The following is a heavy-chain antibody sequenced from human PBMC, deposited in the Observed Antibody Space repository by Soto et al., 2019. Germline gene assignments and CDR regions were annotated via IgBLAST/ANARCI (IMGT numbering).Heavy chain of an antibody. V-gene: IGHV1-3*01. CDR2: INAGNGNT. D-gene: IGHD3-22*01. CDR3: ARSAPVDYYDSSGSQTGY. Sequence: ASVKVSCKASGYTFTSYAMHWVRQAPGQRLEWMGWINAGNGNTKYSQKFQGRVTITRDTSASTAYMELSSLRSEDTAVYYCARSAPVDYYDSSGSQTGYWGQGTLVTVSS. J-gene: IGHJ4*02. CDR1: GYTFTSYA.